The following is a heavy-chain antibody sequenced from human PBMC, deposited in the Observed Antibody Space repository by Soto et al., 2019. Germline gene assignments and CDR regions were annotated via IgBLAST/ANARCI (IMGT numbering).Heavy chain of an antibody. D-gene: IGHD3-9*01. CDR1: GGSIGSSY. CDR2: ISYSGST. CDR3: ASLNFDILTGYYAFDI. J-gene: IGHJ3*02. V-gene: IGHV4-59*08. Sequence: QVQLRESGPGLVKHSETLSLTCTVSGGSIGSSYWSWIRQPPGKTLEYIGYISYSGSTNYNPSLKSRVTISVDTSKNQFSLKLSSVTAADTAVYYCASLNFDILTGYYAFDILGQGTMVTVSS.